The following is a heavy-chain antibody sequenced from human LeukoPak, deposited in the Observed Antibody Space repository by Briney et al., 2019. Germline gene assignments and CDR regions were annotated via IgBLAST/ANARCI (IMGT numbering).Heavy chain of an antibody. CDR1: GFTFSSYS. V-gene: IGHV3-21*01. CDR2: ISSSSSYI. Sequence: GGSLGLSCAASGFTFSSYSMNWVRQAPGKGLEWVSSISSSSSYIYYADSVKGRFTISRDNAKNSLYLQMNSLRAEDTAVYYCARDGSVVPAAGLDYWGQGTLVTVSS. J-gene: IGHJ4*02. CDR3: ARDGSVVPAAGLDY. D-gene: IGHD2-2*01.